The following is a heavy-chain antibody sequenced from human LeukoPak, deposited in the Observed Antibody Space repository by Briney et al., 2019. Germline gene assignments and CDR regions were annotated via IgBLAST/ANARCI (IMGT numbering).Heavy chain of an antibody. CDR3: MRGGIGYDSDY. V-gene: IGHV4-30-2*01. D-gene: IGHD5-12*01. Sequence: PSETLSLTCIVSGGSISSGGYYLSWIRQAPGKGLEWIGYIHDGRNTYSNPSLQSRVTISVDRSKNQFSLDLNSVTAADTAVYYCMRGGIGYDSDYWGQGTLVTVSS. CDR1: GGSISSGGYY. J-gene: IGHJ4*02. CDR2: IHDGRNT.